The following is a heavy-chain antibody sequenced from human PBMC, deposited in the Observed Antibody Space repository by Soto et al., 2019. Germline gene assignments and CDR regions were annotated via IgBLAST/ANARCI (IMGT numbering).Heavy chain of an antibody. V-gene: IGHV4-61*01. J-gene: IGHJ4*02. CDR1: GGSVSSGSYY. CDR2: IYYSGST. Sequence: QVQLQESGPGLVKPSETLSLTCTVSGGSVSSGSYYWSWIRQPPGKGLECVGYIYYSGSTNHNPSPKSRVTISVNQTKSQFSPKLSSVTAADTDVYYCARVTRSGGLVSYFDYWGQGTLVTVSS. CDR3: ARVTRSGGLVSYFDY. D-gene: IGHD6-25*01.